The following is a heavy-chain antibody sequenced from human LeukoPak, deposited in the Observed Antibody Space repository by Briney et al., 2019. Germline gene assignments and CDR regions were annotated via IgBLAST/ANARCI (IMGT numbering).Heavy chain of an antibody. CDR2: IIPILGIE. V-gene: IGHV1-69*04. CDR1: GGTFSSYA. Sequence: GASVKVSCKASGGTFSSYAISWVRQAPGQGLEWMGRIIPILGIENYAQKFQGRVTITADKSTSTAYMELSSLRSEDTAVYYCARGGVGYCSSTSCYGYYYGMDVWGQGTTVTVSS. J-gene: IGHJ6*02. D-gene: IGHD2-2*01. CDR3: ARGGVGYCSSTSCYGYYYGMDV.